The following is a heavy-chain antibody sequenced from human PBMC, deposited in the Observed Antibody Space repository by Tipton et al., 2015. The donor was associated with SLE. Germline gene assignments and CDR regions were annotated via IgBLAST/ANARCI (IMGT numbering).Heavy chain of an antibody. D-gene: IGHD6-19*01. Sequence: LRLSCTVSGGSISSYYWSWIRQPPGKGLEWIGYIYYSGSTNYNPSLKSRVTISVDTSKNQFSLKLSSVTAADTAVYYCARQGAVVGFDYWGQGTLVTVSS. J-gene: IGHJ4*02. CDR1: GGSISSYY. CDR2: IYYSGST. V-gene: IGHV4-59*08. CDR3: ARQGAVVGFDY.